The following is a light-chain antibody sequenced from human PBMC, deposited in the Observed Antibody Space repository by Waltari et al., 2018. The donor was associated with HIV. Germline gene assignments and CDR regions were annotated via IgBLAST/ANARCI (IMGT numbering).Light chain of an antibody. V-gene: IGKV4-1*01. CDR1: QSVLYSSNNKNY. J-gene: IGKJ2*01. CDR2: WAS. CDR3: QQYYNSPYT. Sequence: DIVMPQSPDSLAVSLGERATINCKSSQSVLYSSNNKNYLAWYQQKPGQPPKLLIYWASTRESGVPDRFSGSGSGTHFTLTISSLQAEDVAVYYCQQYYNSPYTFGQGTKLEIK.